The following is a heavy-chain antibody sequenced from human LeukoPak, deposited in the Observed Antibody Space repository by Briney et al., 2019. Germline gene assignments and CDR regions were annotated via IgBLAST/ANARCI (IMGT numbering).Heavy chain of an antibody. CDR3: AKEFSSSGYFDY. Sequence: PGGSLRLSCAAPGFTFDDYAMHWVRQAPGKGLEWVSGISWNSGSIGYADSVKGRFTISRDNAKNSLYLQMNSLRAEDMALYYCAKEFSSSGYFDYWGQGTLVTVSS. V-gene: IGHV3-9*03. CDR1: GFTFDDYA. CDR2: ISWNSGSI. D-gene: IGHD6-6*01. J-gene: IGHJ4*02.